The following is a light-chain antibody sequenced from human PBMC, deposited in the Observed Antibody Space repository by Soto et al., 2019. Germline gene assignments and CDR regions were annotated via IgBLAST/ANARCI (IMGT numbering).Light chain of an antibody. V-gene: IGKV3-20*01. Sequence: EVVLTQSPGTLSLSPGDRATLSCRASQCVSANYLAWYQQTLGQAPRLLIYGSSSRATGTPDRFSGNGSVTDFTLTISRLEPEDFAIYHCHQYGSTPFSFGPGTKVDIK. CDR1: QCVSANY. CDR2: GSS. CDR3: HQYGSTPFS. J-gene: IGKJ3*01.